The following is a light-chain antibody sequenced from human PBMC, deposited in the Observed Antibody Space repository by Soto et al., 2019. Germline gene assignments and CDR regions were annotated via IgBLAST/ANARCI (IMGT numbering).Light chain of an antibody. CDR1: QIISSY. V-gene: IGKV1-39*01. J-gene: IGKJ4*01. CDR3: QQSYSTPLT. CDR2: AAS. Sequence: DIQMTQSPSSLSASVGYRFTITCRASQIISSYLNWYQQKPGKAPKLLIYAASSLHSGVPSRFSGSGSGTDFTLTISSLQPEDFATYYCQQSYSTPLTFGGGTTGDIK.